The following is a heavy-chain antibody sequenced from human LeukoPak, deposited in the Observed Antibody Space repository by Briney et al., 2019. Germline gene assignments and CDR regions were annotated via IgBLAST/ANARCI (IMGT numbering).Heavy chain of an antibody. CDR1: GGSISSYY. CDR3: ARDRGLLRFLEWLTFDY. D-gene: IGHD3-3*01. J-gene: IGHJ4*02. Sequence: SQTLSLTCTVSGGSISSYYWSWIRQPPGKGLEWIGYIYYSGSTNYNPSLKSRVTISVDTSKNQFSLKLSSVTAADTAVYYCARDRGLLRFLEWLTFDYWGQGTLVTVSS. V-gene: IGHV4-59*01. CDR2: IYYSGST.